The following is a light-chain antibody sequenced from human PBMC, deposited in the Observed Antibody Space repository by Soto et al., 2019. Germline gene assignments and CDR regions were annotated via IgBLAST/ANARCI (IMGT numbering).Light chain of an antibody. J-gene: IGKJ4*01. CDR3: QQYGSSPLT. CDR1: QSVSNSY. V-gene: IGKV3-20*01. Sequence: EMGWTQCGVTMSLSQRERATLSCRASQSVSNSYLAWYQQKPGQAPRLLIYGASSRATGIPDRFSGSGSGTDFTLTISRLEPDDFAVYYCQQYGSSPLTFGGGTKVDIK. CDR2: GAS.